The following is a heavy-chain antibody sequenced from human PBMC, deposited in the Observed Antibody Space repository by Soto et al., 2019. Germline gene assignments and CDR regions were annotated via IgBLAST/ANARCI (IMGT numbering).Heavy chain of an antibody. Sequence: GGSLRRSCGGSGFTFSSYGMHWIRQAPGQGLEWVAVIWSDGSNKDYADSVKGRFTISRDNSKNTLYLQMNSLRAEDTAVYYCARDPGYGYRLYCGGDCSDAFDIWGQGKMVTVSS. CDR1: GFTFSSYG. D-gene: IGHD2-21*02. CDR2: IWSDGSNK. V-gene: IGHV3-33*01. J-gene: IGHJ3*02. CDR3: ARDPGYGYRLYCGGDCSDAFDI.